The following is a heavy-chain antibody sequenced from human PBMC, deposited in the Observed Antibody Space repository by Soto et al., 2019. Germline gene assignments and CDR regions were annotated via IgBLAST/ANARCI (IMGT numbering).Heavy chain of an antibody. V-gene: IGHV3-30*18. CDR2: ISYDGSNK. D-gene: IGHD6-13*01. Sequence: GGSLRLSCAASGFTFSSYGMHWVRQAPGKGLEWVAVISYDGSNKYYADSVKGRFTISRDNSKNTLYLQMNSLRAEDTAVYYCAKDLIAAAGNWFDPWGQGTLVTVSS. J-gene: IGHJ5*02. CDR3: AKDLIAAAGNWFDP. CDR1: GFTFSSYG.